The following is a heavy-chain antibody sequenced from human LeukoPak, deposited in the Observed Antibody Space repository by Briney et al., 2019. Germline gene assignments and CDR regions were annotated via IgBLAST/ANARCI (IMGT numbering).Heavy chain of an antibody. CDR2: IKQDGSEK. V-gene: IGHV3-7*03. J-gene: IGHJ6*04. D-gene: IGHD3-10*01. CDR3: ARGGSKRGTPSLWFGESPYYYGMDV. Sequence: GGSLRLSCAASGFTFSSYWMSWVRQAPGKGLEWVANIKQDGSEKYYVDSVKGRFTISRDNAKNSLYLRMNSLRAEDTAVYYCARGGSKRGTPSLWFGESPYYYGMDVWGKGTTVTVSS. CDR1: GFTFSSYW.